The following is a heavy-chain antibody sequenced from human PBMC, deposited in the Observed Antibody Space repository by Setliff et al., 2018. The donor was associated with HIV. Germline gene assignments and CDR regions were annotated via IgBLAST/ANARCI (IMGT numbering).Heavy chain of an antibody. CDR3: ARDTWFGESEDPFYYYMDV. CDR1: SGSISGFY. Sequence: SETLSLTCTVSSGSISGFYWTWIRQPAGKGLEWIGRISASGTTVYNPSLKSRVIMSVDTSKKYFALRVTSVTAADSAVYYCARDTWFGESEDPFYYYMDVRGKGTTVTVSS. V-gene: IGHV4-4*07. D-gene: IGHD3-10*01. CDR2: ISASGTT. J-gene: IGHJ6*03.